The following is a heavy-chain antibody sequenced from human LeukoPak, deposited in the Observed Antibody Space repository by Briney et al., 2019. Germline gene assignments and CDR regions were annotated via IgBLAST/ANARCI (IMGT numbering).Heavy chain of an antibody. V-gene: IGHV3-23*01. J-gene: IGHJ4*02. Sequence: GGSLRLSCTASGFTLSSYEVTWIRQAPGEGLEWVSSIDYSGDTTYYADSVKGRFTISRDNSKSTLFLQLSSLRADDTAVYYCAKSGYNRFDYWGQGTLVTVSS. CDR3: AKSGYNRFDY. CDR1: GFTLSSYE. D-gene: IGHD5-24*01. CDR2: IDYSGDTT.